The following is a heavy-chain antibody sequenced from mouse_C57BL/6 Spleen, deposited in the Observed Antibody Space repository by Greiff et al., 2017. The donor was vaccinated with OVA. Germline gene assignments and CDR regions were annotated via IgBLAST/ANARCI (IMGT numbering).Heavy chain of an antibody. D-gene: IGHD1-1*01. CDR1: GFSLTSYG. Sequence: QVQLQQSGPGLVQPSQSLSITCTVSGFSLTSYGVHWVRQSPGKGLEWLGVIWRGGSTDYNAAFMSRLSITKDNSKSQVFFKMNSLQADDTAIYXCAKKGTTGPAWFAYWGQGTLVTVSA. V-gene: IGHV2-5*01. CDR3: AKKGTTGPAWFAY. CDR2: IWRGGST. J-gene: IGHJ3*01.